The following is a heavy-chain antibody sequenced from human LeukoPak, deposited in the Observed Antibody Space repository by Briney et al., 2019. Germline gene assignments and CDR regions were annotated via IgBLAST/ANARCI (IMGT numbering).Heavy chain of an antibody. CDR2: IIPILGIA. CDR1: GGTFSSYT. V-gene: IGHV1-69*04. D-gene: IGHD2-2*03. CDR3: AREASAQRGYCSSTSCPGGYYYGMDV. J-gene: IGHJ6*02. Sequence: ASVKDSCKASGGTFSSYTISWVRQAPGQGLEWMGRIIPILGIANYVQKFQGRVTITADKSTSTAYMELSSLRSEDTAVYYCAREASAQRGYCSSTSCPGGYYYGMDVWGQGTTVTVSS.